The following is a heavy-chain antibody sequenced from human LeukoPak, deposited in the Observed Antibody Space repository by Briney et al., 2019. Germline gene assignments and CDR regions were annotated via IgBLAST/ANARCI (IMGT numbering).Heavy chain of an antibody. CDR1: GLTFNRYA. J-gene: IGHJ6*01. CDR2: ISYDGSNK. D-gene: IGHD5-12*01. CDR3: ARGGTEIYYYHYGMDV. V-gene: IGHV3-30*04. Sequence: PGGSLRLSCAASGLTFNRYAMHWVRQAPGKGLEWVAVISYDGSNKYYAGSVKGRFTISRDNSKNTLYLQMNSLRVEDTAWYFCARGGTEIYYYHYGMDVWGQGTTVTVSS.